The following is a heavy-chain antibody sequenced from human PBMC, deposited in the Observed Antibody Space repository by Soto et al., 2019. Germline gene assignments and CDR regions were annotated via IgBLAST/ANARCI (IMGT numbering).Heavy chain of an antibody. Sequence: PSHTLSLTCDISGDSVSSNSAAWNLIRQSPSRGLEWLGRTYYRSKWYNDYAVSVRGRITINPDTSKNQFSLQLKSVTPDDTAVYYCARGRAAGRGDWLEPWGKGTQVTVSS. CDR3: ARGRAAGRGDWLEP. CDR1: GDSVSSNSAA. V-gene: IGHV6-1*01. D-gene: IGHD6-13*01. J-gene: IGHJ5*02. CDR2: TYYRSKWYN.